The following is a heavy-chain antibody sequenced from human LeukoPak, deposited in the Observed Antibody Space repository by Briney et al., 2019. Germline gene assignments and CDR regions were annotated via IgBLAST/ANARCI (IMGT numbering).Heavy chain of an antibody. Sequence: GGSLRLSCAASGFTFSNYAMSWVRQAPGKGLEWVSTISNANGDTYYADSVKGRFTISRDNSKHTLYLQMNSLTGEDTAIYYCAKATGNLGNWGQGTLVILS. CDR2: ISNANGDT. V-gene: IGHV3-23*01. J-gene: IGHJ4*02. CDR3: AKATGNLGN. D-gene: IGHD1-1*01. CDR1: GFTFSNYA.